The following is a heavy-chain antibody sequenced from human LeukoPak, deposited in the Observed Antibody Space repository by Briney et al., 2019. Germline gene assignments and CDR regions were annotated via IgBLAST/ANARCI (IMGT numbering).Heavy chain of an antibody. D-gene: IGHD2-21*01. Sequence: SETLSLTCSVSGYSISGGYYWGWIRQPPGKGLEWIGSLYHSGTAYYNPSLKSRVTISIDKSKNQFSLMLSSVTAADTAVYYCARGRPYSDYWGHGSLVTVSS. CDR2: LYHSGTA. CDR3: ARGRPYSDY. J-gene: IGHJ4*01. CDR1: GYSISGGYY. V-gene: IGHV4-38-2*02.